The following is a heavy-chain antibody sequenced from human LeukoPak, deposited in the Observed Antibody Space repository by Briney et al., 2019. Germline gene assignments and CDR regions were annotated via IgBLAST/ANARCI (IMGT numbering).Heavy chain of an antibody. CDR1: GGTFGSYA. CDR2: IVPVFGTT. V-gene: IGHV1-69*01. Sequence: ASVKVSCKTSGGTFGSYAFSWVRQAPGQGLEWMGRIVPVFGTTNYPQKFQGRVTITADESTGTVFIELSSLRSDDTAVYYCARARSLVMTGNRPYYYYIDVWGTGTTVIVSS. CDR3: ARARSLVMTGNRPYYYYIDV. D-gene: IGHD4-23*01. J-gene: IGHJ6*03.